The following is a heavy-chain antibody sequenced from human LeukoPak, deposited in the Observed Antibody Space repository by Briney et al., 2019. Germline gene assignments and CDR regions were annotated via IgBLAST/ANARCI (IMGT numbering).Heavy chain of an antibody. D-gene: IGHD1-26*01. J-gene: IGHJ4*02. Sequence: ASVKVSCKASDYTFTSYGISWVRQAPGQGLEWMGWISAYNGNTNYAQKLQGRVTMTTDTSTSTAYMELRSLRSDDTAVYYCARERSWGSSLLTYFDYWGQGTLVTVSS. CDR1: DYTFTSYG. CDR2: ISAYNGNT. CDR3: ARERSWGSSLLTYFDY. V-gene: IGHV1-18*01.